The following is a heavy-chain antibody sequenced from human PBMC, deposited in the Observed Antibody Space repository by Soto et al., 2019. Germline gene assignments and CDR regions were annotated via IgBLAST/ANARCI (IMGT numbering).Heavy chain of an antibody. CDR3: AKDVVVGATTGLGDYYYYYGMDV. CDR2: ISYDGSNK. J-gene: IGHJ6*02. Sequence: QVQLVESGGGVVQPGRALRLSCAASGFTFSSYVMHWVRQAPGKGLEWGAVISYDGSNKDYADSVKGRFTISRDNYKNTLYLQMNSLRAEDTAVYYCAKDVVVGATTGLGDYYYYYGMDVWGQGTTVTVSS. V-gene: IGHV3-30*18. D-gene: IGHD1-26*01. CDR1: GFTFSSYV.